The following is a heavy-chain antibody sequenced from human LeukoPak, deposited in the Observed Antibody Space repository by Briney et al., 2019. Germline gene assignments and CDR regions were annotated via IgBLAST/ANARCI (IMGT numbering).Heavy chain of an antibody. CDR2: IYHSGST. CDR3: ARDRISYSSGFNWFDP. Sequence: PSETLSLTCTVSGYSISSGYYWGWIRQPPGKGLEWIGSIYHSGSTYYNPSLKSRVTISVDTSKNQFSLKLSSVTAADTAVYYCARDRISYSSGFNWFDPWGQGTLVTVSS. V-gene: IGHV4-38-2*02. D-gene: IGHD3-22*01. J-gene: IGHJ5*02. CDR1: GYSISSGYY.